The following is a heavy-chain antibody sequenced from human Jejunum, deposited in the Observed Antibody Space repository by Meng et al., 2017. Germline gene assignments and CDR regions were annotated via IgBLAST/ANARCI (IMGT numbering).Heavy chain of an antibody. D-gene: IGHD1/OR15-1a*01. CDR3: TRQIEQHGGYFDY. Sequence: EVRVGWRGGGLVQPGGSLKLSLAVYGSTFRDSDKQWGRQASGKGLACVVRIRRKANSYATAYAVSVKVRVTVSRDDSKNTAYLQMNSLKTDDTAVYYCTRQIEQHGGYFDYWGQGALVTVSS. V-gene: IGHV3-73*02. CDR1: GSTFRDSD. J-gene: IGHJ4*02. CDR2: IRRKANSYAT.